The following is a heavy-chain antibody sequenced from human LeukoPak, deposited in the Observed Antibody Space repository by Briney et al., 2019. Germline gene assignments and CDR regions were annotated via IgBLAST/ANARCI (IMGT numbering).Heavy chain of an antibody. CDR2: ISSSGSTI. V-gene: IGHV3-48*03. Sequence: SGGSLRLSCAASGFTFSSYEMNWVRQAPGKGLEWVSYISSSGSTIYYADSVKGRFTISRDNAKNSLYLQMNNLRAEDTAVYYCASPGSIAVAGTAFDYWGQGTLVTVSS. CDR1: GFTFSSYE. D-gene: IGHD6-19*01. J-gene: IGHJ4*02. CDR3: ASPGSIAVAGTAFDY.